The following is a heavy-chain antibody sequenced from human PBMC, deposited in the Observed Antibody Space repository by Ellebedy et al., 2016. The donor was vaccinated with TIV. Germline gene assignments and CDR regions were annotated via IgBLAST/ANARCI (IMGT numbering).Heavy chain of an antibody. D-gene: IGHD6-13*01. CDR3: ATARRDPLYYGVDV. V-gene: IGHV4-39*01. CDR2: VYFTGTT. Sequence: MPSETLSLTCTVSGGSISSRTRYWGWFRHTPEKGLEWIGTVYFTGTTYYNPSLSSRVTISADTSNNQFALKLTSVTAADKAVYYCATARRDPLYYGVDVWGRGTTVTVSS. CDR1: GGSISSRTRY. J-gene: IGHJ6*02.